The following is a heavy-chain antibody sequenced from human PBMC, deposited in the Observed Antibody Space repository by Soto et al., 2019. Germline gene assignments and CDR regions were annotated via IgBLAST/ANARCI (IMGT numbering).Heavy chain of an antibody. CDR2: ISGSGGST. CDR1: GFTFSNAW. Sequence: GGSLRLSCAASGFTFSNAWMSWVRQAPGKGLEWVSTISGSGGSTYFADSVKGRFTISRDNSKNTLYLQMNSLRAEDTAVYYCAKPPNSASVIGAFDIWGQGTMVTVSS. J-gene: IGHJ3*02. D-gene: IGHD2-2*01. V-gene: IGHV3-23*01. CDR3: AKPPNSASVIGAFDI.